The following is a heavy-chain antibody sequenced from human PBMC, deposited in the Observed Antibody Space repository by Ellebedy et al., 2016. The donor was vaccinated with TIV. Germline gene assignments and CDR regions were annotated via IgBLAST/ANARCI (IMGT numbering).Heavy chain of an antibody. CDR1: GFTVSNNY. V-gene: IGHV3-30*18. CDR2: ISYDGSNK. Sequence: GESLKISCAASGFTVSNNYISWVRQAPGKGLEWVSVISYDGSNKYYADSVKGRFTISRDNAKNTLYVQMNSLRAEDTAVYYCAKVADYYHDSSGFPDNWGQGTLVTVSS. D-gene: IGHD3-22*01. J-gene: IGHJ4*02. CDR3: AKVADYYHDSSGFPDN.